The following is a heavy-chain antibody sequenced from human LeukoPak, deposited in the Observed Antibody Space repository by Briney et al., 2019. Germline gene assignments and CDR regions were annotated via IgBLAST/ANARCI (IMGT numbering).Heavy chain of an antibody. D-gene: IGHD2-21*02. CDR2: INPNIGGA. CDR1: GYTFTGYF. CDR3: ARMDLDGGDSIGFDS. V-gene: IGHV1-2*02. Sequence: ASVKVSCKASGYTFTGYFMHWVRQAPGQGLEWMGWINPNIGGASYAQKFQGRVTMTRDRSINTAYMELSRLTSDDTAVYYCARMDLDGGDSIGFDSWGQGTLVTVSS. J-gene: IGHJ5*01.